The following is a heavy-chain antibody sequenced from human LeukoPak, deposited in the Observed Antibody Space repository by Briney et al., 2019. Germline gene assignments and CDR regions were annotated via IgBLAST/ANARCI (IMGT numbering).Heavy chain of an antibody. CDR1: GFTFSNYA. Sequence: EGSLRLSCEASGFTFSNYAMSWVRQAPGKGLEWVSGINWNGGSTGYADSVKGRFTISRDNAKNSLYLQMNSLRAEDTALYYCARVGAPYDSSGYYYFDYWGQGTLVTVSS. D-gene: IGHD3-22*01. V-gene: IGHV3-20*04. J-gene: IGHJ4*02. CDR3: ARVGAPYDSSGYYYFDY. CDR2: INWNGGST.